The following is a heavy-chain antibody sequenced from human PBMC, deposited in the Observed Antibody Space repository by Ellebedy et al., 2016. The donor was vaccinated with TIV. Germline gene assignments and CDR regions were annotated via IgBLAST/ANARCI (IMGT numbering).Heavy chain of an antibody. V-gene: IGHV3-23*01. CDR1: GFTFSDYD. CDR2: ISANGVNT. Sequence: GESLKISXAASGFTFSDYDMNWVRQAPGKGLEWVSSISANGVNTYDADSVKGRFTISRDNSNNTLYLQMNSLRAEDTAMYYCAKGKGSSDAFDFWGQGTMVTVS. J-gene: IGHJ3*01. CDR3: AKGKGSSDAFDF.